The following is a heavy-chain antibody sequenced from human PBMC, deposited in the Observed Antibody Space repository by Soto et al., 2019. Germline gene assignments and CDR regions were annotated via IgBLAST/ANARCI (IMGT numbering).Heavy chain of an antibody. D-gene: IGHD6-13*01. Sequence: QVHLVQSGAEVKKPGSSVKVSCKAPGGTFSNHAINWVRQAPGQGLEWMGRIIPIFTTTNYAQKFQGRVPLTADESTITAYLELRSLKHDDTAIYYCAREVAADGTFREDVFDIWGQGTLVTVSS. J-gene: IGHJ3*02. CDR3: AREVAADGTFREDVFDI. V-gene: IGHV1-69*12. CDR2: IIPIFTTT. CDR1: GGTFSNHA.